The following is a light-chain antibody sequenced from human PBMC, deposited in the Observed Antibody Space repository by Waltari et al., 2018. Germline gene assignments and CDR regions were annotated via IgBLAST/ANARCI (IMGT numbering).Light chain of an antibody. CDR2: WAA. Sequence: DIVMTQSPDSLAVSLGERATINCKSSQSVLYSSNNKNYLAWYQQKQGQPPKLLIYWAATRESGVPDRFSGSGSGTDFTLNISSLQAEDVAVYYCQQYYSTPITFGPGTKVDIK. V-gene: IGKV4-1*01. CDR1: QSVLYSSNNKNY. J-gene: IGKJ3*01. CDR3: QQYYSTPIT.